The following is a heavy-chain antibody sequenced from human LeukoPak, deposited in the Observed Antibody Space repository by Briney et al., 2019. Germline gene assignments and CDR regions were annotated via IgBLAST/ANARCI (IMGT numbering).Heavy chain of an antibody. CDR3: ARTGGEFNYFDY. Sequence: SETLSLTCTVSGVSFSSSSYYWGGLRQPPGKGLEWIGTIYYTGSTYYNPSLKSRVTISVDTSKNQFSLNLSSVTAADTAVYYCARTGGEFNYFDYCGQGTLVTVSS. CDR2: IYYTGST. V-gene: IGHV4-39*01. D-gene: IGHD3-16*01. J-gene: IGHJ4*02. CDR1: GVSFSSSSYY.